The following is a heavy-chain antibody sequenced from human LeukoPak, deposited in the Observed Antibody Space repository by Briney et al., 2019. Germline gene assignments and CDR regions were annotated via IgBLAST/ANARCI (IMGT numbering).Heavy chain of an antibody. CDR1: GGTFSTYA. D-gene: IGHD3-22*01. Sequence: SVKVSCKASGGTFSTYAISWVRQAPGQGLEWMGRIIPILDIVNYAPKFQGRVTITADKSTSTAYMELSSLRSEDTAVYYCARHLKTYYYDSSGGNGMDVWGQGTTVTVSS. CDR3: ARHLKTYYYDSSGGNGMDV. J-gene: IGHJ6*02. V-gene: IGHV1-69*04. CDR2: IIPILDIV.